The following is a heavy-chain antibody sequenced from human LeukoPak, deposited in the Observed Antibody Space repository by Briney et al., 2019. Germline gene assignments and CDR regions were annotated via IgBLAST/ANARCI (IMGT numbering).Heavy chain of an antibody. CDR3: ARDFDQIGSGNFDY. CDR2: ISGSGGST. CDR1: GFTFSSYA. V-gene: IGHV3-23*01. J-gene: IGHJ4*02. Sequence: PGGSLRLSCAASGFTFSSYAMSWVRQAPGKGLEWVSAISGSGGSTYYADSVKGRFTISRDNSKNTLYLQMNSLRAEDTAVYYCARDFDQIGSGNFDYWGQGTLVTVSS. D-gene: IGHD6-25*01.